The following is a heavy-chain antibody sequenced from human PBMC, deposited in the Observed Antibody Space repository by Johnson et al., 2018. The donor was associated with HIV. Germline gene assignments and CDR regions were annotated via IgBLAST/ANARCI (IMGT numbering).Heavy chain of an antibody. CDR3: TTGKTYYDFWSGYRHDAFDI. D-gene: IGHD3-3*01. V-gene: IGHV3-15*01. CDR2: IKSKTDGGTT. Sequence: VQLVESVGGVVQPGRSLRLSCAASGFTFSSYGMHWVRQAPGKGLEWVGHIKSKTDGGTTDYAAPLKARFTISRDESKNTLYLQMNSLKTEDTAVYYCTTGKTYYDFWSGYRHDAFDIWGQGTMVTVSS. CDR1: GFTFSSYG. J-gene: IGHJ3*02.